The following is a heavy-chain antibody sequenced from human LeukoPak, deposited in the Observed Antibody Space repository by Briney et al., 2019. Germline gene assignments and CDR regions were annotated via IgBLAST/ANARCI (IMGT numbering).Heavy chain of an antibody. CDR3: ARDAGWLRYHFDY. CDR1: GFTFSDYY. Sequence: GGSLRLSCAASGFTFSDYYMSWIRQAPGKGLEWVSYISSSGSTIYYADSVKGQFTISRDNAKNSLYLQMNSLRAEDTAVYYCARDAGWLRYHFDYWGQGTLVTVSS. V-gene: IGHV3-11*01. D-gene: IGHD5-12*01. CDR2: ISSSGSTI. J-gene: IGHJ4*02.